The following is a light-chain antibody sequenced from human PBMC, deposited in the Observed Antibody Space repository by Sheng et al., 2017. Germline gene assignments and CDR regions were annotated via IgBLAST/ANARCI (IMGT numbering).Light chain of an antibody. V-gene: IGLV1-40*01. CDR2: GNT. CDR1: SSNIGAGYD. Sequence: QSVLTQPPSVSGAPGRRVTISCTGSSSNIGAGYDVHWYQQLPGRIPKLLIYGNTNRPSGVPERFSGSRSGTSASLAITGLQAEDEADYYCQSHDSSLNGPLFGGGTKVTVL. J-gene: IGLJ3*02. CDR3: QSHDSSLNGPL.